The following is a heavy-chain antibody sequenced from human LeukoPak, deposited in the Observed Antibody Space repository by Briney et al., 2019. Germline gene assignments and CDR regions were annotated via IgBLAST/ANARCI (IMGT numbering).Heavy chain of an antibody. CDR3: ARGSRGGFWSGYGYYFDY. J-gene: IGHJ4*02. D-gene: IGHD3-3*01. CDR1: GFTFSSYS. CDR2: ISSSSSTI. V-gene: IGHV3-48*01. Sequence: GGSLRLSCAASGFTFSSYSMNWVRQAPGKGLEWVSYISSSSSTIYYADSVKGRFTISRDNAKNSLYLQMNSLRAEDTAVYYCARGSRGGFWSGYGYYFDYWGQGTLVTVSS.